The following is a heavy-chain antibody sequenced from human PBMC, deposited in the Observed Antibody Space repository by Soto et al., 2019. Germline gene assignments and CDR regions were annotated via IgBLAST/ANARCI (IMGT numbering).Heavy chain of an antibody. V-gene: IGHV1-46*01. Sequence: QVQLVQSGAEVKKPGASVKLSCKASGYTFTSYFVHWLRQAPGEGLEWMGVINPSGGTTNYAQNFQGRVTMTRDASTRTAYMELSNLRSDDTAIYFCARPAWVGATTAYFQIWGQGSLVIVSS. J-gene: IGHJ1*01. CDR3: ARPAWVGATTAYFQI. D-gene: IGHD1-26*01. CDR2: INPSGGTT. CDR1: GYTFTSYF.